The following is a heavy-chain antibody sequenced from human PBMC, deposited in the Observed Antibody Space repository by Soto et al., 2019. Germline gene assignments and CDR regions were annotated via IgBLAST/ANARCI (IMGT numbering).Heavy chain of an antibody. CDR1: GYTLTSSY. CDR2: INPSGGIT. CDR3: ATGIGTATYYCYYGMEV. J-gene: IGHJ6*02. D-gene: IGHD2-8*02. Sequence: ASVKVSCKASGYTLTSSYLYWFRQAPGQGPERMGIINPSGGITNDAQKFQDRVTMTSDTSTSTVYMELSSLRSEDTAVYYSATGIGTATYYCYYGMEVWGQGTTVTVCS. V-gene: IGHV1-46*01.